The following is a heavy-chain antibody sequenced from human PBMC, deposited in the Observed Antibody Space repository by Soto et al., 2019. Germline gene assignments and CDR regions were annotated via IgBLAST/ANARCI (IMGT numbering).Heavy chain of an antibody. D-gene: IGHD1-1*01. Sequence: GGSLRLSCVASGFTFRNFAMHWVRQAPGKGLEWVSLLSYDENNELYADSVKGRFTISRDISTTTLFLQMNELRVEDTDLYFCAKDPSYSGLYNYFD. CDR1: GFTFRNFA. V-gene: IGHV3-30*18. CDR3: AKDPSYSGLYNYFD. CDR2: LSYDENNE. J-gene: IGHJ2*01.